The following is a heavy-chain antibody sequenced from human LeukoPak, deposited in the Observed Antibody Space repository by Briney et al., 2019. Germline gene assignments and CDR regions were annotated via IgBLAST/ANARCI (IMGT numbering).Heavy chain of an antibody. V-gene: IGHV1-69*13. D-gene: IGHD2-15*01. J-gene: IGHJ6*02. CDR2: IIPIFGTA. Sequence: ASVKVSCKASGGTFSSYAISWVRQAPGQGLEWMGGIIPIFGTANYAQKFQGRVTITADESTSTAYMELSSLRSEDTAVYYCATLGYCSGGSCPSYYYYGMDAWGQGTTVTVSS. CDR1: GGTFSSYA. CDR3: ATLGYCSGGSCPSYYYYGMDA.